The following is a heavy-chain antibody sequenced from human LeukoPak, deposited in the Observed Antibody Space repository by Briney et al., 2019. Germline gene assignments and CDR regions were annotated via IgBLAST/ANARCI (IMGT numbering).Heavy chain of an antibody. CDR2: INDGGTYT. D-gene: IGHD5-12*01. CDR3: ARGYSGYFYY. V-gene: IGHV3-74*01. Sequence: GGSLRLSCAGSGFAFSEYWMHWARQTPEKGLMWVSRINDGGTYTAYADSVKGRSAVSRDNAKNTLYLQMNSLRAEDTAVYYCARGYSGYFYYWGQGTLVTVSS. J-gene: IGHJ4*02. CDR1: GFAFSEYW.